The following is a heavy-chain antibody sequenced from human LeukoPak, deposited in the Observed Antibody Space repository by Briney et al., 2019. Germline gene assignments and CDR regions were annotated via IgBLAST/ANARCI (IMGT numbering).Heavy chain of an antibody. CDR1: GFIFSSYA. J-gene: IGHJ4*02. CDR2: ISGSGGST. D-gene: IGHD6-19*01. Sequence: GGSLRLSCAASGFIFSSYAMSWVRQAPGKGLEWVSAISGSGGSTYYADSVKGRFTISRDNSKNTLYLQMNSLRAEDTAVYYCAKADGIAVAGPLDYWGQGTLVTVSS. CDR3: AKADGIAVAGPLDY. V-gene: IGHV3-23*01.